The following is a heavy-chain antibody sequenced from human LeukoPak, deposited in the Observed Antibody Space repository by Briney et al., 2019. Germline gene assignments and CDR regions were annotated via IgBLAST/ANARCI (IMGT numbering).Heavy chain of an antibody. Sequence: PSETLSLTCTVSGGSISNYYWSWVRQPPGKRLEWIGYIYYSGSTHYTPSLKSRVAISLDTSKSQFSLKLSSVTAAGTAVYYCARGGNWFDPWGRGTLVTVSS. CDR2: IYYSGST. CDR1: GGSISNYY. CDR3: ARGGNWFDP. J-gene: IGHJ5*02. V-gene: IGHV4-59*01.